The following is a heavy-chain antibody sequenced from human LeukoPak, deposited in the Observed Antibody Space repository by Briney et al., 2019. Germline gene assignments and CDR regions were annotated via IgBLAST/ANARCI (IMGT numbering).Heavy chain of an antibody. D-gene: IGHD2-21*01. CDR1: GFSFTGAW. V-gene: IGHV3-15*01. CDR2: VKSNTAGGRR. Sequence: GGSLRLSCAASGFSFTGAWMNWVRQAPGKGLESVGQVKSNTAGGRRDFAAPVKDRFSISIDDSKSTVYLQMNGLKTEDTAVYFCTADVPGRGAGEFDYWGQGTLVTVSS. CDR3: TADVPGRGAGEFDY. J-gene: IGHJ4*02.